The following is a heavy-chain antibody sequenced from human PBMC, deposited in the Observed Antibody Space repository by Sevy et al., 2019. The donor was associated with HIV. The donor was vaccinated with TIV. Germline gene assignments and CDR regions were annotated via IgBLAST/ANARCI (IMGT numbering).Heavy chain of an antibody. V-gene: IGHV3-11*06. D-gene: IGHD6-13*01. Sequence: GGSLRLSCAASGFTFSDDYMTWILQAPGKGLEWVSYISTRSSYTNYADSVKGRFTISRDNAKNSLYLQMNRLRAEDAAVYYCARCHVAAADYYFDYWGQGTLVTVSS. CDR1: GFTFSDDY. CDR2: ISTRSSYT. J-gene: IGHJ4*02. CDR3: ARCHVAAADYYFDY.